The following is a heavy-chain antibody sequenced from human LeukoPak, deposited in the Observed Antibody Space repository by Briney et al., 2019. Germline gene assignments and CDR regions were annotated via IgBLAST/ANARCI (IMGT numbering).Heavy chain of an antibody. CDR3: AREWDGASVWFDP. V-gene: IGHV4-4*07. Sequence: PSETLSLTCTVSGVSISSYYWSWIRQSAGKGLEWIGRIYVSGTTNYNPSLESRVTMSVDTSKSQFSLKLTSVTAADPAVYYCAREWDGASVWFDPWGQGTLVTVSS. D-gene: IGHD1-26*01. J-gene: IGHJ5*02. CDR2: IYVSGTT. CDR1: GVSISSYY.